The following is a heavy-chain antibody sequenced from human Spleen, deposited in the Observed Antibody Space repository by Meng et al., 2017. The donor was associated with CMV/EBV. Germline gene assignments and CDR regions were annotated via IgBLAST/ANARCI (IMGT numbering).Heavy chain of an antibody. J-gene: IGHJ4*02. CDR1: GFTFGGYC. V-gene: IGHV3-23*01. Sequence: GESLKISCAASGFTFGGYCMNWVRQAPGKGLEWVSAISGSGGSTYYADSVKGRFTISRDNSKNTLYLQLNTLRAEDTAVYYCAKAFSSSWYREYYDSWGQGTLVTVSS. CDR2: ISGSGGST. CDR3: AKAFSSSWYREYYDS. D-gene: IGHD6-13*01.